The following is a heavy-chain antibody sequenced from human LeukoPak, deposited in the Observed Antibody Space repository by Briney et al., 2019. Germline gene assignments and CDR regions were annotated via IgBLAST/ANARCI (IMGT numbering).Heavy chain of an antibody. J-gene: IGHJ4*02. D-gene: IGHD3-10*01. CDR2: IYSGGST. CDR1: GFTVSSNY. CDR3: ARDVGSYYYGSGSKFSLGY. Sequence: SGGSLRLSCAASGFTVSSNYMSWVRQAPGKGLEWVSVIYSGGSTYYADSVKGRFTISRDNSKNTLYLQMNSLRAEDTAVYYCARDVGSYYYGSGSKFSLGYWGQGTLVTVSS. V-gene: IGHV3-66*01.